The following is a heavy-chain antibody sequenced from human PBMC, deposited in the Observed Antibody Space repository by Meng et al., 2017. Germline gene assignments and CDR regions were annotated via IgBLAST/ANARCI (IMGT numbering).Heavy chain of an antibody. Sequence: VKFGAEVKKPAASVKVSCNASGNTFTSYYMHWVRQAPGQGLEWMGIINPSGGSTSYAQKFQGRVTMTRDTSTSTVYMELSSLRSEDTAVYYCARLQRIYYFDYWGQGTLVTVSS. CDR1: GNTFTSYY. D-gene: IGHD2-15*01. V-gene: IGHV1-46*01. J-gene: IGHJ4*02. CDR3: ARLQRIYYFDY. CDR2: INPSGGST.